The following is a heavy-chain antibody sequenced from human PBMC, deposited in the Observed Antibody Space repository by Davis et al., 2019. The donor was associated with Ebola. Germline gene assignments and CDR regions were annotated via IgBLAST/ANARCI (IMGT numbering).Heavy chain of an antibody. CDR2: ISTDGNKK. J-gene: IGHJ6*02. D-gene: IGHD3-16*01. CDR3: VKDQSMIANNFFGLEV. CDR1: SFTLRSYA. Sequence: SCEASSFTLRSYAMHWVRQAPGKGLEWVAFISTDGNKKDHAEPVKGRFTISRDNSRDTLFLQMDSLRFEDSAVYYCVKDQSMIANNFFGLEVWGQGTTVTVS. V-gene: IGHV3-30*18.